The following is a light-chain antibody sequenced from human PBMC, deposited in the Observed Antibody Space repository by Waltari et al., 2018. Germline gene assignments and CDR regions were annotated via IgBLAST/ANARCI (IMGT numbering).Light chain of an antibody. V-gene: IGKV2-28*01. CDR1: QCLLHVDGYNY. J-gene: IGKJ3*01. Sequence: DIVMTQSPLSLPVTPGEPSSISCRSSQCLLHVDGYNYLDGYLQKPGQSPQLLIYMGSNRAAGVPDRFSGSGSGTDFTLKISRVEAEDVGFYYCMHALETRNTFGPGTKVDIK. CDR3: MHALETRNT. CDR2: MGS.